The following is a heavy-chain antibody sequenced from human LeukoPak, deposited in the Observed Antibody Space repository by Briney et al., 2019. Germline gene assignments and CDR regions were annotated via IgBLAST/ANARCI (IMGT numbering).Heavy chain of an antibody. D-gene: IGHD3-10*01. Sequence: PGGSLRLSCAASGFTFSSYGMHWVRQAPAKGLEWVAVISYDGSNKYYADSVKSRFIISRDSSKNTLYLQMNSLRAEDTAVYHCAALYQYGSGNPYFDYWGQGTLVTVSS. V-gene: IGHV3-30*03. CDR2: ISYDGSNK. CDR1: GFTFSSYG. J-gene: IGHJ4*02. CDR3: AALYQYGSGNPYFDY.